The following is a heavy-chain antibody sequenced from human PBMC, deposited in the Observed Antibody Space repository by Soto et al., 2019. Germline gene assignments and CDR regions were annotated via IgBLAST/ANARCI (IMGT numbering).Heavy chain of an antibody. J-gene: IGHJ5*02. CDR1: GGSISSGDYY. CDR2: IYYSGST. V-gene: IGHV4-30-4*01. CDR3: ARGPYFLSGYDPRGFDP. D-gene: IGHD5-12*01. Sequence: SETLFLTCTVSGGSISSGDYYWSWIRQPPGKGLEWIGYIYYSGSTYYNPSLKSRVTISVDTSKNQFSLKLSSVTAADTAVYYCARGPYFLSGYDPRGFDPWGQGTLVTVSS.